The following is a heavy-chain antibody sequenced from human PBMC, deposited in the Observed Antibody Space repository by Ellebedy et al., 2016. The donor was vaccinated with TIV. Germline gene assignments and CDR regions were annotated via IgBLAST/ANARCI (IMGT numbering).Heavy chain of an antibody. CDR3: ARAGYGSGVTNWFDP. D-gene: IGHD3-10*01. CDR1: GFTFNSYA. CDR2: ISSNGGST. Sequence: GGSLRLSCAASGFTFNSYAMHWVRQAPGKGLEFVSGISSNGGSTYYANSVKGRFTISRDNSKNTLYLQMGSLRPEDMVVYYCARAGYGSGVTNWFDPWGQGTLVTVSS. V-gene: IGHV3-64*01. J-gene: IGHJ5*02.